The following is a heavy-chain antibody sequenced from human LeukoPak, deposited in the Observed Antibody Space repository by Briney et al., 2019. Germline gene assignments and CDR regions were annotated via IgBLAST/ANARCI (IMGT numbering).Heavy chain of an antibody. Sequence: GGSLRLSCAASGFTFSSYEMNWVRQAPGKGLEWVSYISSSGSTIYYADSVKGRFTISRDNSKNTLYLQMNSLRAEDTAVYYCAGYYDTSGSHAFDTWGQGTMVTVSS. CDR2: ISSSGSTI. D-gene: IGHD3-22*01. J-gene: IGHJ3*02. CDR1: GFTFSSYE. CDR3: AGYYDTSGSHAFDT. V-gene: IGHV3-48*03.